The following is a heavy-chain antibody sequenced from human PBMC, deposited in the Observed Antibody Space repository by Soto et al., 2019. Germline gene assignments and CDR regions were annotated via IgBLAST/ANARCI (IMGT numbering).Heavy chain of an antibody. V-gene: IGHV4-30-4*01. CDR2: IYDSGTT. J-gene: IGHJ4*02. D-gene: IGHD3-10*01. CDR3: ARVYYGSGSLYYFDY. CDR1: GGSISSGDYY. Sequence: SETLSLTCTVSGGSISSGDYYWSWIRQPPGKGLEWIGYIYDSGTTYYNPSLKSRVTISVDTSKNQFSLKLTSVTAADTAVYYCARVYYGSGSLYYFDYWGQGTLVTVSS.